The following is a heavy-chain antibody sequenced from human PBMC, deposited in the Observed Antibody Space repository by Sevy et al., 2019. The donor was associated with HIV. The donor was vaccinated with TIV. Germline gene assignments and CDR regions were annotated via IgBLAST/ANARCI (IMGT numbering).Heavy chain of an antibody. J-gene: IGHJ4*02. Sequence: GGSLRLSCVASGFIFSNYDMNWVRQAPGKGLEWVANIKQDGSEKYYVDSVKGRFTISRDNAKNSLYLQMNSLRAEDTAVYYCARERSGYSYGYFDYWGQGTLVTVSS. V-gene: IGHV3-7*01. CDR3: ARERSGYSYGYFDY. CDR1: GFIFSNYD. D-gene: IGHD5-18*01. CDR2: IKQDGSEK.